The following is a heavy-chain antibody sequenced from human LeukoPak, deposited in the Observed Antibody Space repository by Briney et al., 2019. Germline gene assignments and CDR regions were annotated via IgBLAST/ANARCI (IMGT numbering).Heavy chain of an antibody. CDR1: GYTFTSYG. V-gene: IGHV1-69*05. J-gene: IGHJ5*02. CDR3: ARDRRGGRGYSGYDLVWFDP. D-gene: IGHD5-12*01. CDR2: IIPIFGTA. Sequence: ASVTVSFKSSGYTFTSYGISWVRQAPGQGLEWMGGIIPIFGTANYAQKFQGRVTITTDESTSTAYMELSSLRSDDTAVYYCARDRRGGRGYSGYDLVWFDPWGQGTLVTVSS.